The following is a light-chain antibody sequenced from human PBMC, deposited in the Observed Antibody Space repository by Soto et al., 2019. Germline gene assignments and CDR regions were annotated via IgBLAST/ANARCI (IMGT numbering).Light chain of an antibody. J-gene: IGLJ2*01. V-gene: IGLV3-1*01. Sequence: SYELTQPPSVSVSPGQTASITCSGDKLGDKYACWYQQKPGQSPVLVIYQDSKRPSGIPERFSGSNSGNTATLTISGTQAMDEADYYCQAWDSRWPVFGGGTKLTVL. CDR1: KLGDKY. CDR2: QDS. CDR3: QAWDSRWPV.